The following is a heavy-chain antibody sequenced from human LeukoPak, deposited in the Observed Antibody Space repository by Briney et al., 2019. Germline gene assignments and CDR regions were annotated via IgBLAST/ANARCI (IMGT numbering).Heavy chain of an antibody. J-gene: IGHJ4*02. D-gene: IGHD4-17*01. V-gene: IGHV3-23*01. CDR2: ISGSGGST. CDR3: AKTSAVTTFNLGFDY. CDR1: GFTFSSYG. Sequence: TGGSLRLSCAASGFTFSSYGMSWVRRAPGKGLEWVSAISGSGGSTYYADSVKGRFTISRDNSKNTLYLQMNSLRAEDTAVYYCAKTSAVTTFNLGFDYWGQGTLVTVSS.